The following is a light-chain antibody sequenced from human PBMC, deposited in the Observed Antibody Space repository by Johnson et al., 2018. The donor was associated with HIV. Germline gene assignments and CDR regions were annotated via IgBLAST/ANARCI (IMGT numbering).Light chain of an antibody. CDR1: SSNIGNNY. V-gene: IGLV1-51*01. CDR3: GTWDTSLSAFV. J-gene: IGLJ1*01. Sequence: QSVLTQPPSVSAAPGQKVTISCSGSSSNIGNNYVSWYQQLPGTAPKLLIYDNNKRPSGIPDRFSGFKSGTSATLGITGLQTGDEADYYCGTWDTSLSAFVSGTGTKVTVL. CDR2: DNN.